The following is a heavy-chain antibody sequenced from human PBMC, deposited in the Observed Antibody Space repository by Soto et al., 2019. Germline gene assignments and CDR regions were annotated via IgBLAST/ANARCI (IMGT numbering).Heavy chain of an antibody. D-gene: IGHD6-19*01. V-gene: IGHV3-48*01. CDR2: ISSSSSTI. Sequence: EVQLVESGGGLVQPGGSLRLSCAASGFTFSSYSMNWVRQAPGKGLEWVSYISSSSSTIYYAHSVKGRFTISRDNAKHSLYLQMNCLSTEDTAVYYCARDQIGSSGWANWCDPWGQGPLVTVSS. J-gene: IGHJ5*02. CDR3: ARDQIGSSGWANWCDP. CDR1: GFTFSSYS.